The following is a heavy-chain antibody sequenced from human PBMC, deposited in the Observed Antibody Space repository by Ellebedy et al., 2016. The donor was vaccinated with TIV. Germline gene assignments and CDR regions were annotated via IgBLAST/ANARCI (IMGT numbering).Heavy chain of an antibody. Sequence: GESLKISCAASGFTVSSNYMSWVRQAPGKGLEWVSFIYSGGSTYYVDSVKTRLTISKDTSKNQVVLTMTNMDPVDTATYYCALTMVRGVFNYWGQGTLVTVSS. J-gene: IGHJ4*02. CDR3: ALTMVRGVFNY. V-gene: IGHV3-53*05. CDR2: IYSGGST. D-gene: IGHD3-10*01. CDR1: GFTVSSNY.